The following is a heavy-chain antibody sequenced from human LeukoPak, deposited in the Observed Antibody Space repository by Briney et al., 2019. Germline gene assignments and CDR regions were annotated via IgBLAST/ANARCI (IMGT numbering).Heavy chain of an antibody. J-gene: IGHJ4*02. Sequence: SETLSLTCTVSGGSISSYYWSWIRQPAGKGLEWIGRIYTSGSTNYNPSLKSRVTMSVDTSKDQFSLKLSSVTAADTAVYYCARGNIAAAGRAFDYWGQGTLVTVSS. D-gene: IGHD6-13*01. V-gene: IGHV4-4*07. CDR2: IYTSGST. CDR3: ARGNIAAAGRAFDY. CDR1: GGSISSYY.